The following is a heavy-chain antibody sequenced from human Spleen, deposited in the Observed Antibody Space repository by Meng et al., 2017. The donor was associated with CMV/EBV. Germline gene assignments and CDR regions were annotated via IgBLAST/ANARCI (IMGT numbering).Heavy chain of an antibody. CDR2: IYSVDST. CDR3: TKDLVVQANIQYYYHYYGLDV. V-gene: IGHV3-66*02. CDR1: GFTVSDSY. Sequence: ETLSLTCAASGFTVSDSYMSWVRQAPGKGLEWVSTIYSVDSTYYADSVKGRFTISRDNSNNTLYLQMNNLRGDDTAMYYCTKDLVVQANIQYYYHYYGLDVWGQGTTVTVSS. J-gene: IGHJ6*02. D-gene: IGHD2-2*01.